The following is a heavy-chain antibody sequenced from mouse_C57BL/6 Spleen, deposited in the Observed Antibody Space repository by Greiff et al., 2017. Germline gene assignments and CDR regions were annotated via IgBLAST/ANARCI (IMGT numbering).Heavy chain of an antibody. CDR1: GYTFTSYG. V-gene: IGHV1-81*01. Sequence: ESGAELARPGASVKLSCKASGYTFTSYGISWVKQRTGQGLEWIGEIYPRSGNTYYNETFKGKATLTADKSSSTAYMELRSLTSEDSAVYFCARFTKRDAMDYWGQGTSVTVSS. CDR3: ARFTKRDAMDY. J-gene: IGHJ4*01. CDR2: IYPRSGNT. D-gene: IGHD1-1*01.